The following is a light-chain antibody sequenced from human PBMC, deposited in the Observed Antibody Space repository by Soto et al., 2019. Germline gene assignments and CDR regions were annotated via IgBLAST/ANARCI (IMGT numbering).Light chain of an antibody. Sequence: EIVLTQSPGTLSLSPGERATLSCRASQSVSSTYLAWYQQKPGQAPRLLIYGASSRGTGIPDRFSGSGSGTDFTLTISRLEPEDFAVYYCQQYESSPTTFGGGTKVEIK. CDR1: QSVSSTY. CDR3: QQYESSPTT. CDR2: GAS. V-gene: IGKV3-20*01. J-gene: IGKJ4*01.